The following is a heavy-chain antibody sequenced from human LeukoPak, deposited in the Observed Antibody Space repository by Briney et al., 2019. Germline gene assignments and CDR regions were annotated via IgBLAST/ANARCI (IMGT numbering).Heavy chain of an antibody. D-gene: IGHD3-10*01. V-gene: IGHV3-9*01. CDR1: GFTFDDYA. CDR2: ISWNSGSI. J-gene: IGHJ4*02. CDR3: VKDKLSHYYGSYEY. Sequence: AGGSLRLSCAASGFTFDDYAMHWVRQAPGKGLEWVSGISWNSGSIGYADSVKGRFTISRDNAKNSLYLQMNSLRAEDTALYYCVKDKLSHYYGSYEYWGQGTLVTVSS.